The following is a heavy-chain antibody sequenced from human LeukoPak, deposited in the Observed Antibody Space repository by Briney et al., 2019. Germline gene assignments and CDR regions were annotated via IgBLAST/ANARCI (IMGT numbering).Heavy chain of an antibody. CDR3: ARDAFGGYAPYFDY. J-gene: IGHJ4*02. CDR2: IYYSGST. Sequence: PSETLSLTCTVSGGSINNYYWSWIRQPPGKGLEWIGYIYYSGSTNYNPSLKSRVTISLDTSKNQFSLKLSSVTAADTAVYYCARDAFGGYAPYFDYWGQGTLVTVSS. V-gene: IGHV4-59*01. CDR1: GGSINNYY. D-gene: IGHD5-12*01.